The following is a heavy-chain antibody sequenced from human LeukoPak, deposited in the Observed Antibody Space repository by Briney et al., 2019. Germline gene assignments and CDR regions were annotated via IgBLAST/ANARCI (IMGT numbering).Heavy chain of an antibody. CDR2: IIPVSGTT. CDR1: GGTFSSYA. J-gene: IGHJ4*02. V-gene: IGHV1-69*13. Sequence: RASVKVSCKTSGGTFSSYAISWVRQAPGQGPEWMGGIIPVSGTTNNAHKFQGRVTITADESTNTAYMELSSLRSDDTALYYCAISAYTGGVFDNWGQGTLVTVSS. D-gene: IGHD2-8*02. CDR3: AISAYTGGVFDN.